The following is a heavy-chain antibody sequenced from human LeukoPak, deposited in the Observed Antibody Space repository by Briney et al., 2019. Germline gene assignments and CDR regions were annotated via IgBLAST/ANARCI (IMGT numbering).Heavy chain of an antibody. Sequence: SETLSLTCNVSGGSISSDHWSWIRQPPGKGLEWIGDIYYSVNTNYNPSLKSLVTISVDTFKNQFSLKLRSVTAEDTAVYYCARVCSGDSCYSGWGQGTLVTVSS. J-gene: IGHJ4*02. CDR1: GGSISSDH. CDR3: ARVCSGDSCYSG. CDR2: IYYSVNT. V-gene: IGHV4-59*01. D-gene: IGHD2-15*01.